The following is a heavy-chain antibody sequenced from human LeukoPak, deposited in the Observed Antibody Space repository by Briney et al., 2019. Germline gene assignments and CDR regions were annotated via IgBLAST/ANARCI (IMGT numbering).Heavy chain of an antibody. CDR2: ISSSSSYI. J-gene: IGHJ4*02. Sequence: GGSLRLSCAASGFTFSSYSMNWVRQAPGKELEWVSSISSSSSYIYYADSVKGRFTISRDNAKNSLYLQMSSLRVEDTAVYYCARDPRGITALVDYFDYWGQGTLVTVSS. V-gene: IGHV3-21*04. CDR1: GFTFSSYS. D-gene: IGHD5-18*01. CDR3: ARDPRGITALVDYFDY.